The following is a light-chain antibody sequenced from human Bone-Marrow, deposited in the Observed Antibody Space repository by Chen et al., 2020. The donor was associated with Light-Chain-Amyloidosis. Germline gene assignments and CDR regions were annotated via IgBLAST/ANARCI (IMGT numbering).Light chain of an antibody. CDR1: QSINSR. CDR2: AAS. Sequence: DIQMTQSPSPLSAFVGDRVTITCRASQSINSRLAWYQQKPGKAPELLIYAASTLASGVPSRFSGSGSGTEFTLTISSLQPDDFATYYCQQYNDYPVTFGLGTKLEIK. CDR3: QQYNDYPVT. V-gene: IGKV1-5*03. J-gene: IGKJ2*01.